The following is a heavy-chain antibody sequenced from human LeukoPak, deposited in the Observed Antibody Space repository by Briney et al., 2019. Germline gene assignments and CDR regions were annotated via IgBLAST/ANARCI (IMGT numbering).Heavy chain of an antibody. CDR3: ARARRGSYADFDY. CDR1: GGSFSGYY. J-gene: IGHJ4*02. V-gene: IGHV4-34*01. Sequence: PSETLSLTCAVYGGSFSGYYWSWIRQPPGQGLEWIGEINHSGSSYYNPSLKSRVTILVDTSKNQFSLKLSSVTAADTAVYYCARARRGSYADFDYWGQGTLVTVSS. D-gene: IGHD1-26*01. CDR2: INHSGSS.